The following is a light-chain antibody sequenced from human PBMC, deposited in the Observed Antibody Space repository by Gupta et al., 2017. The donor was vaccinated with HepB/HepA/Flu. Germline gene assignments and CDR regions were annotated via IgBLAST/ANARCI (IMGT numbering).Light chain of an antibody. V-gene: IGLV3-19*01. CDR3: NSRDNSGNFLEL. J-gene: IGLJ3*02. CDR2: GKN. CDR1: SLSSYY. Sequence: SSELTQDPAVSVALGQTVRITCQGDSLSSYYASWYQQKPGQTPVLVLWGKNTRPSGIPDRFSGSRSGNTASLTITGAQAEDEADYYCNSRDNSGNFLELFGGGTKLTVL.